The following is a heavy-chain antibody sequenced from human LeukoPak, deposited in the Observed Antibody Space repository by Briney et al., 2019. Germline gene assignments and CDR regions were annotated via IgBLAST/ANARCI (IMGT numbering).Heavy chain of an antibody. V-gene: IGHV3-21*04. CDR2: ISRNSSST. Sequence: GGSLRLSCAASGFTFSSYTMNWVRQAPGKGLEWVSPISRNSSSTYYADSVKGRFTISRDNDKNSLYLQMNSLRAEDTAVYYCARVPARRVARGYFDYWGQGTLVTVSS. CDR1: GFTFSSYT. CDR3: ARVPARRVARGYFDY. J-gene: IGHJ4*02. D-gene: IGHD2-2*01.